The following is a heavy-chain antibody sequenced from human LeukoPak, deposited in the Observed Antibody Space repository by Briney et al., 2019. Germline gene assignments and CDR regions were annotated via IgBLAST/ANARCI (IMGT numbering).Heavy chain of an antibody. D-gene: IGHD3-22*01. CDR2: ISSSSSYI. CDR3: NSHYYDSSGYYYFDY. CDR1: GFTFSSYS. Sequence: GGSLRLSCAASGFTFSSYSMNWVRQAPGKGLEWVSSISSSSSYIYYADSVKGRFTISRDNAKNSLYLQMNSLRAEDTAVYYCNSHYYDSSGYYYFDYWGQGTLVTVSS. V-gene: IGHV3-21*01. J-gene: IGHJ4*02.